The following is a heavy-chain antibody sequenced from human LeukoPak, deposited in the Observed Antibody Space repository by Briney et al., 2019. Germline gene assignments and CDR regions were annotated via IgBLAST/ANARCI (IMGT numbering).Heavy chain of an antibody. Sequence: PSETLSLTCAVYGGSFSGYYWSWIRQPPGKGLEWIGEINHSGSTNYNPSLKSRVTISVDTSKNQFSLKLSSVSAADTAVYYCARCEWSYDVWSGYYLAPSYYMDVWGKGTTVTVSS. CDR3: ARCEWSYDVWSGYYLAPSYYMDV. D-gene: IGHD3-3*01. V-gene: IGHV4-34*01. J-gene: IGHJ6*03. CDR2: INHSGST. CDR1: GGSFSGYY.